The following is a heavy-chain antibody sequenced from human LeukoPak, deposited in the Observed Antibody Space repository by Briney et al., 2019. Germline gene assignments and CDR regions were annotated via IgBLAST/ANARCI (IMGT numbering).Heavy chain of an antibody. Sequence: SETLSLTCTVSGGSISSYYWTWIRQPPGKGLGWIGYIYYSGSTNYNPSLKSRVTISVDTSKNQFSLNLSSVTAADTAVYYCARVHRYCSGGSCYGNWFDPWGQGTLVTVSS. CDR1: GGSISSYY. CDR3: ARVHRYCSGGSCYGNWFDP. J-gene: IGHJ5*02. CDR2: IYYSGST. D-gene: IGHD2-15*01. V-gene: IGHV4-59*01.